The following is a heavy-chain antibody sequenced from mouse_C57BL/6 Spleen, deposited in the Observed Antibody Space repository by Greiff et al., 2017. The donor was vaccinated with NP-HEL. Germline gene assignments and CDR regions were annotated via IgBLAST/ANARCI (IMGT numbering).Heavy chain of an antibody. CDR1: GYTFTDYN. D-gene: IGHD1-1*01. Sequence: VQLQQSGPELVKPGASVKMSCKASGYTFTDYNMHWVKQSHGKSLEWIGYINPNNGGTSYNQKFKGKATLTVNKSSSTAYMELRSLTSEDSAVYYCARGIYYYGSSWDYAMDYWGQGTSVTVSS. CDR3: ARGIYYYGSSWDYAMDY. J-gene: IGHJ4*01. CDR2: INPNNGGT. V-gene: IGHV1-22*01.